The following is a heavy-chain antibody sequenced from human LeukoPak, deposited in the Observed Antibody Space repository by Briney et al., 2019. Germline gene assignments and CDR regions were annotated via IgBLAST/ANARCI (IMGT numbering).Heavy chain of an antibody. V-gene: IGHV4-59*01. CDR1: GGSISSYY. D-gene: IGHD3-22*01. J-gene: IGHJ4*02. CDR2: IYYSGST. Sequence: PSETLSLACTVSGGSISSYYWSWIRQPPGKGLERIWHIYYSGSTNYNPSLKSRVTISVDTYKHQFSLKLSSMTAADTAVYYCASLGGDYYDRGYYFDYWGQGTLVTVSS. CDR3: ASLGGDYYDRGYYFDY.